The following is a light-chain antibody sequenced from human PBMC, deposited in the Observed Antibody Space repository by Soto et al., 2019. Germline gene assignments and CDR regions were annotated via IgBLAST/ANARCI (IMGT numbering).Light chain of an antibody. CDR1: QSVSTY. V-gene: IGKV3-11*01. CDR3: QQRSNWPLT. CDR2: DTS. Sequence: EIVLTQSPATLSLSPGESVTLSCRASQSVSTYLAWSQQKPDQAPRLLIYDTSNRAAGIPARFNGRGSGTDFPLTINSLEPEDFAVYFCQQRSNWPLTFGAGANVEI. J-gene: IGKJ4*01.